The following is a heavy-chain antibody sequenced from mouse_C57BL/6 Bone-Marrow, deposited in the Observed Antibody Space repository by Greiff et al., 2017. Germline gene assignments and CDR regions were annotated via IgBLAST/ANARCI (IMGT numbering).Heavy chain of an antibody. CDR2: ISSGGDYI. Sequence: EVMLVESGEGLVKPGGSLKLSCAASGFTFSSYAMSWVRQTPEKRLEWVAYISSGGDYIYYADTVKGRFTISRDNARNTLYLQKSSLKSEDTAMYYCTRGRYYSNFFYYAMDYWGQGTSVTVSS. CDR3: TRGRYYSNFFYYAMDY. V-gene: IGHV5-9-1*02. J-gene: IGHJ4*01. D-gene: IGHD2-5*01. CDR1: GFTFSSYA.